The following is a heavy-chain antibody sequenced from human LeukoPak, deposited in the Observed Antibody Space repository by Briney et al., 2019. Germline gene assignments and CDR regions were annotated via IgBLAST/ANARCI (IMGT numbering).Heavy chain of an antibody. CDR1: GGSISGYY. V-gene: IGHV4-59*08. Sequence: SETLSLTCTVSGGSISGYYWSWIRQPPGKGLEWIGYINDSGSTNSNPSLKSRVTMSVDTSKNQFSPKLSSVTAADTAVYYCTRRGRNNWGEGNDYWGQGTLVTVSS. CDR2: INDSGST. CDR3: TRRGRNNWGEGNDY. D-gene: IGHD1-1*01. J-gene: IGHJ4*02.